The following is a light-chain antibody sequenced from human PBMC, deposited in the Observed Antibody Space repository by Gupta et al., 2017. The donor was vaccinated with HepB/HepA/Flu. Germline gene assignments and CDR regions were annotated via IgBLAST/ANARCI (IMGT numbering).Light chain of an antibody. V-gene: IGLV2-14*03. Sequence: SRDVGGYNYVSWYQQHPGKAPKVMIYDVSNRPSGVSNRFSGSKSGNTASLTISGLQAEDEADYYCSSYTTSSTLVFGGGTKLTVL. CDR1: SRDVGGYNY. CDR2: DVS. J-gene: IGLJ3*02. CDR3: SSYTTSSTLV.